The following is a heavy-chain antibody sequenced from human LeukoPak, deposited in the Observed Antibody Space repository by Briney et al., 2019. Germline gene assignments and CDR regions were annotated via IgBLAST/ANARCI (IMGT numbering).Heavy chain of an antibody. V-gene: IGHV4-34*01. D-gene: IGHD5-18*01. CDR2: INHSGST. CDR1: GGSFSGYY. CDR3: ARGYSYGYGYYYYGMDV. Sequence: PSETLPLTCAVYGGSFSGYYWSWIRQPPGKGLEWIGEINHSGSTNYNPSLKSRVTISVDTSKNQFSLKLSSVTAADTAVYYCARGYSYGYGYYYYGMDVWGQGTTVTVSS. J-gene: IGHJ6*02.